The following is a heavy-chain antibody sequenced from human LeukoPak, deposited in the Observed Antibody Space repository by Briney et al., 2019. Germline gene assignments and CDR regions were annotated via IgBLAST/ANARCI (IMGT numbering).Heavy chain of an antibody. CDR2: INPNSGGT. CDR1: GYTFTGYY. Sequence: ASVKVSCKASGYTFTGYYMHWVRQAPGQGLEWMGWINPNSGGTNYAQKFQGRVTMTRDTSISTAYMELSRLRSDDTAVYYCARVLAWTEVRGTNYYMDVWGKGTTVTVSS. D-gene: IGHD1-1*01. V-gene: IGHV1-2*02. J-gene: IGHJ6*03. CDR3: ARVLAWTEVRGTNYYMDV.